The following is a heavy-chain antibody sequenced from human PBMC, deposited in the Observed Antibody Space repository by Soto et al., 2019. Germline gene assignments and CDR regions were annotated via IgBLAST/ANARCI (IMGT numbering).Heavy chain of an antibody. J-gene: IGHJ4*02. Sequence: GGSLRLSCAASGFTFSSYAMSWVRQAPGKGLEWVAGILYDGTNTYHAASVKGRFTISRDNSRNTLYLQMNSLRPEDTAVYYCAKGRSESSAWFACDSWGQGTLVTVSS. CDR2: ILYDGTNT. V-gene: IGHV3-30*18. D-gene: IGHD6-19*01. CDR1: GFTFSSYA. CDR3: AKGRSESSAWFACDS.